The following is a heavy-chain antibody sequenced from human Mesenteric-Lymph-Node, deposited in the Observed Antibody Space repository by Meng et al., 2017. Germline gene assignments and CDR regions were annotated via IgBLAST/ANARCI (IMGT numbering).Heavy chain of an antibody. D-gene: IGHD1-7*01. CDR2: VQHRGTT. CDR3: VRERFRELGLFDS. CDR1: GGSIGSSGYW. V-gene: IGHV4-4*02. Sequence: SETLSLTCAVSGGSIGSSGYWWSWVRQPPGKGLEWIGEVQHRGTTSYTKYNPSLNSRVTISVDMSKNEFYLNLRFVTAADTAVYYCVRERFRELGLFDSWGQGALVTVSS. J-gene: IGHJ4*02.